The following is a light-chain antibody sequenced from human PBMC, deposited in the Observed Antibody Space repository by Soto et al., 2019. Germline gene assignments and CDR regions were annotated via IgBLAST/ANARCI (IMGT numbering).Light chain of an antibody. CDR2: EVN. J-gene: IGLJ3*02. CDR3: FSYTANDNWV. CDR1: SSDVGGYNY. Sequence: QSALTQPPSASGSPGQSVAISCTGTSSDVGGYNYVSWYQQHPGKAPKLMIYEVNKRPSGVPDRFSGSKSGNTASLTISGLQADDEADYFCFSYTANDNWVFGGGTKVTVL. V-gene: IGLV2-8*01.